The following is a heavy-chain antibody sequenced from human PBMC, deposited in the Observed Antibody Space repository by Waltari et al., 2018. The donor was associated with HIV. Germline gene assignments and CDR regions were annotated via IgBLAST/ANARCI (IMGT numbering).Heavy chain of an antibody. CDR2: IYYSGNT. V-gene: IGHV4-59*01. CDR1: GGSISSYY. CDR3: ARAGYGYTLDY. D-gene: IGHD5-12*01. Sequence: QVQLQESGPGLVKPSETLSLTCTVSGGSISSYYWSWTRQPPVKGLEGIGYIYYSGNTNDSPALKSRVTISVETSKNQFSLNLSSVTAADTAVYYCARAGYGYTLDYWGQGTLVTVSS. J-gene: IGHJ4*02.